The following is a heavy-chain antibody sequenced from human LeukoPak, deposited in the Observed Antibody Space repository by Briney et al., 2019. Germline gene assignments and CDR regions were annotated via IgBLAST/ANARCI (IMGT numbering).Heavy chain of an antibody. D-gene: IGHD5-18*01. CDR2: IYYSGST. J-gene: IGHJ4*02. Sequence: SETLSLTCTVSGGSISSSSYYWGWIRQPPGKGLEWIGSIYYSGSTNYNPSLKSRVTISVDTSKNQFSLKLTSVTAADTAVYYCARGRFIQLWLNYFDYWGQGTLVTVSS. V-gene: IGHV4-39*07. CDR1: GGSISSSSYY. CDR3: ARGRFIQLWLNYFDY.